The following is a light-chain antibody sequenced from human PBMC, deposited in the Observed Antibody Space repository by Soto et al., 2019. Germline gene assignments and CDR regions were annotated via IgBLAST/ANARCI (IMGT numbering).Light chain of an antibody. Sequence: QSALTQPASVSGSPGQSITISCTGTSSDVGSYNYDSWYQQHPGKAPKVMIYDVSNRPSGVSYRFSGSKSGNTASLTISGLQAEDEADYYCSSYTTSSTYVFGTGTKLTVL. CDR3: SSYTTSSTYV. J-gene: IGLJ1*01. V-gene: IGLV2-14*01. CDR2: DVS. CDR1: SSDVGSYNY.